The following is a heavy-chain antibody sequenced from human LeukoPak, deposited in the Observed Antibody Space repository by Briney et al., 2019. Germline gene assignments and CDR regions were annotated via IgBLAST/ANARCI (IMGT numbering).Heavy chain of an antibody. CDR3: ARAGYCSSTSCYTDYYYYYMDV. J-gene: IGHJ6*03. CDR1: GYTFTGYY. D-gene: IGHD2-2*02. Sequence: ASVKVSCKASGYTFTGYYMHWVRQAPGQGLEWMGWINPNSGGTNYAQKFQGRVSMTRDTSISTAYMELSRLRSDDTAVYYCARAGYCSSTSCYTDYYYYYMDVWGKGTTVTVSS. CDR2: INPNSGGT. V-gene: IGHV1-2*02.